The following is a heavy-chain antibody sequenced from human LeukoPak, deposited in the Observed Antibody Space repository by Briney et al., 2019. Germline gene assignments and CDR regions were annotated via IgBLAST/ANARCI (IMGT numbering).Heavy chain of an antibody. Sequence: GGSLRLSCVASGFTFSNYWMHWVRQPPGKGLVWVSRIYMDGRTTNYADSVKGRFTISRDNAKNTVYLEMNSLSVEDTATYYCIRDFRSADLWGQGTLVTVTS. CDR1: GFTFSNYW. J-gene: IGHJ5*02. CDR3: IRDFRSADL. V-gene: IGHV3-74*01. CDR2: IYMDGRTT.